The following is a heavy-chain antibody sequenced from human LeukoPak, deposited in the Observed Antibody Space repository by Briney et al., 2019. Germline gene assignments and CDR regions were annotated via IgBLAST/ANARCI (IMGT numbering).Heavy chain of an antibody. Sequence: PGASVKVSCKASGYTFTSYDINWVRQATGQGLEWMGWMNPNSGNTGYAQKFQGRVTMTRNTSISTAYMELSSLRSEDTAVYYCARGLGYHDFWSGYPTPNWFDPWGQGTLVTVSS. V-gene: IGHV1-8*01. J-gene: IGHJ5*02. CDR3: ARGLGYHDFWSGYPTPNWFDP. CDR1: GYTFTSYD. D-gene: IGHD3-3*01. CDR2: MNPNSGNT.